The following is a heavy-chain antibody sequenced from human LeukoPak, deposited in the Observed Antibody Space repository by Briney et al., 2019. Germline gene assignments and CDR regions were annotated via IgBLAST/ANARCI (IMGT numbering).Heavy chain of an antibody. D-gene: IGHD2-15*01. CDR3: AKVVPGGRYYYYYYGMDV. Sequence: GGSLRLSCAASGFTFSSYAMSWVRQAPGKGLEWVSAISVSGGSTYYADSVKGRFTISRDNSKNTLYLQMNSLRAEDTAVYYCAKVVPGGRYYYYYYGMDVWGQGTTVTVSS. CDR2: ISVSGGST. V-gene: IGHV3-23*01. J-gene: IGHJ6*02. CDR1: GFTFSSYA.